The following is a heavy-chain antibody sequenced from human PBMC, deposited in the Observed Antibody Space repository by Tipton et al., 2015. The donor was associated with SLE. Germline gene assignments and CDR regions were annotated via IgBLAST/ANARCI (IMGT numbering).Heavy chain of an antibody. D-gene: IGHD3-22*01. CDR1: GGSISSYY. CDR2: IYTSGST. CDR3: ARDRVVVNAFDI. Sequence: LRLSCTVSGGSISSYYWSWIRQPPGKGLEWIGYIYTSGSTNYNPPLKSRVTISVDTSKNQFSLKLSSVTAADTAVYYCARDRVVVNAFDIWGQGTMVTVSS. J-gene: IGHJ3*02. V-gene: IGHV4-4*08.